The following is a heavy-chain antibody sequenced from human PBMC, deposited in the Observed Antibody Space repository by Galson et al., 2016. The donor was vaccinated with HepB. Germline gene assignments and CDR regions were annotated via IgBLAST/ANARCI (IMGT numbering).Heavy chain of an antibody. V-gene: IGHV3-30*18. Sequence: SLRLSCAASGFTFSIYGMNWVRQAPGKGLEWVAVISYDGSDKYYRDSVKGRFTISRDNSKNTVYPQMNSLRADDTAMYFCAKTYYDFWIQPHYFDYWGQGTLVTVSS. D-gene: IGHD3-3*01. J-gene: IGHJ4*02. CDR2: ISYDGSDK. CDR3: AKTYYDFWIQPHYFDY. CDR1: GFTFSIYG.